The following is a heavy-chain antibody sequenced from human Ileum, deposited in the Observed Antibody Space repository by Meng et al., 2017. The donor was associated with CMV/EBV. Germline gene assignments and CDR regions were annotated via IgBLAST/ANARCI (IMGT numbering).Heavy chain of an antibody. D-gene: IGHD2-2*01. J-gene: IGHJ4*02. CDR3: AREGYCSSTSCHLDY. V-gene: IGHV3-21*04. CDR1: GFTFSSYS. CDR2: ISSSSSYI. Sequence: GESLKISCAASGFTFSSYSMNWVRQAPGKGLEWVSSISSSSSYIYYADSVKGRFTISRDNSKNTLYLQMNSLRAEDTAVYYCAREGYCSSTSCHLDYWGQGTLVTVSS.